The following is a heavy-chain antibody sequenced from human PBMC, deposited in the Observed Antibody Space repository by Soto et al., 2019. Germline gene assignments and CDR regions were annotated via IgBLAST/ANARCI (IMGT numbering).Heavy chain of an antibody. V-gene: IGHV4-30-2*01. J-gene: IGHJ4*02. CDR3: ATFHSRAYFDDY. CDR1: GGSINSGDYS. D-gene: IGHD3-22*01. Sequence: SETLSLTCAVSGGSINSGDYSWTWIRQPPGKGLEWIGYMHHSGNNFYNPSLRSRVTMSLDRSKNQFSLNLRSMAAADTAVYFCATFHSRAYFDDYWGQGTLVTVSS. CDR2: MHHSGNN.